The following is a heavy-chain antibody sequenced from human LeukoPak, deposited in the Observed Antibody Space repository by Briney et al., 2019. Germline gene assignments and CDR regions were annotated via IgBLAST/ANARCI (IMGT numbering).Heavy chain of an antibody. CDR1: GFTFSDYW. V-gene: IGHV3-74*01. CDR3: ARGWVPSDITLK. Sequence: PGGSVRLSCAASGFTFSDYWMHWVRQAPGKGLVWVSRLNSDGSDTNYADSVKGRFTISRDNARNTVYLQMNSLRAEDTAVYYCARGWVPSDITLKWGQGTMVTVSS. CDR2: LNSDGSDT. D-gene: IGHD3-22*01. J-gene: IGHJ3*01.